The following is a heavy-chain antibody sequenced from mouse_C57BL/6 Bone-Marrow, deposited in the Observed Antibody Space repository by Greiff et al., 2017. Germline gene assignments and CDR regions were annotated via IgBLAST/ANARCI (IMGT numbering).Heavy chain of an antibody. J-gene: IGHJ3*01. CDR1: GYTFTSYW. V-gene: IGHV1-69*01. CDR3: AREGGYDYDVTWFAY. Sequence: VQLQQPGAELVMPGASVKLSCKASGYTFTSYWMHWVKQRPGQGLEWIGEIDPSDSYTNYNQKFKGKSTLPVDKSSSTASMQLSSLTSEESAVYYFAREGGYDYDVTWFAYWGQGTLVTVSA. CDR2: IDPSDSYT. D-gene: IGHD2-4*01.